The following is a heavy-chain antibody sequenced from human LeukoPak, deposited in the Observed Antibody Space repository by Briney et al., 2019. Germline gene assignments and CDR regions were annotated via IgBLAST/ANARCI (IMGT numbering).Heavy chain of an antibody. V-gene: IGHV1-2*02. CDR3: AREGCSGGSCYPPDAFDI. D-gene: IGHD2-15*01. CDR2: INPNSGGT. CDR1: GYTFTSYG. J-gene: IGHJ3*02. Sequence: ASVKASCKASGYTFTSYGISWVRQAPGQGLEWMGWINPNSGGTNYAQKFQGRVTMTRDTSISTAYMELSRLRSDDTAVYYCAREGCSGGSCYPPDAFDIWGQGTMVTVSS.